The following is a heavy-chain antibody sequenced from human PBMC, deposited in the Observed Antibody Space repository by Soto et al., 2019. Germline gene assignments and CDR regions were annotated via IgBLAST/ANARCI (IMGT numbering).Heavy chain of an antibody. CDR1: GFTFSGYW. J-gene: IGHJ6*02. Sequence: EVQLVESGGGLVQPGGSLRLSCVDSGFTFSGYWMSWVRQAPVKGLEWVGNIKQDGSEENYADSVKGRFTISRDNAKNSMYLQMNSLRVEDTAVYYCARIAASGRGWDVWGQGTTVVVSS. V-gene: IGHV3-7*01. D-gene: IGHD6-13*01. CDR2: IKQDGSEE. CDR3: ARIAASGRGWDV.